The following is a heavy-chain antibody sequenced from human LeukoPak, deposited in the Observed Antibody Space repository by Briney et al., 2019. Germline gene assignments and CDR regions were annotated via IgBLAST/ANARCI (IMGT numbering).Heavy chain of an antibody. V-gene: IGHV1-46*01. CDR1: GYTFTSYY. CDR2: INPSGGST. D-gene: IGHD2-2*01. Sequence: GASVKVSCKASGYTFTSYYMHWVRQAPGQGLEGRGIINPSGGSTSYAQNFQGRVTMTRDTSTSTVYMELSSLRSEDTAVYYCASPHPYCSSTSCYAFDIWGQGTMVTVSS. CDR3: ASPHPYCSSTSCYAFDI. J-gene: IGHJ3*02.